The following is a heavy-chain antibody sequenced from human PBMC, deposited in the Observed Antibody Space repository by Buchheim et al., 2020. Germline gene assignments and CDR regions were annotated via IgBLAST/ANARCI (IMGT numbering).Heavy chain of an antibody. J-gene: IGHJ5*02. Sequence: EVQLVDSGGGLVQPGGSLRLSCAASGFTFSDYWMSWVRQAPGKGLEWVSNINQDGSEKCYVDSVKGRFTISRDNAKNSLDLLMTSLRAEDTAVYYCARGGGYYFGPWGQGTL. CDR1: GFTFSDYW. V-gene: IGHV3-7*01. CDR2: INQDGSEK. CDR3: ARGGGYYFGP. D-gene: IGHD3-3*01.